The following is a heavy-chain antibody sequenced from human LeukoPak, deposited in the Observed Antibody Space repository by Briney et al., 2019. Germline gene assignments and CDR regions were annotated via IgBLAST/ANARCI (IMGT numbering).Heavy chain of an antibody. CDR1: GYTFTSDG. CDR2: ISAYNGNT. J-gene: IGHJ4*02. Sequence: GASVKVSCKASGYTFTSDGISWVRQAPGQGLEWMGWISAYNGNTNYAQKLQGRVTITADKSTSTAYMELSSLRSEDTAVYYCASLGGYDSSGVPLDYWGQGTLVTVSS. CDR3: ASLGGYDSSGVPLDY. V-gene: IGHV1-18*01. D-gene: IGHD3-22*01.